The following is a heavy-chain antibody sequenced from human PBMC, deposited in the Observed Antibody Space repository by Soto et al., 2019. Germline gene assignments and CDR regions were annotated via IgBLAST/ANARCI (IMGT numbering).Heavy chain of an antibody. D-gene: IGHD3-10*01. CDR3: ARLVVRGLIDAFDI. V-gene: IGHV4-61*01. Sequence: QVQLQESGPGLVKPSETLSLTCSFSGSSVSSGSYYWSWLRQPPGKGLEWIGYIYSSGSTNYNPSLKSRVTVSVDTSKNQFSLKLSSVTAADTAVYYCARLVVRGLIDAFDIWGQGTMVTVSS. J-gene: IGHJ3*02. CDR1: GSSVSSGSYY. CDR2: IYSSGST.